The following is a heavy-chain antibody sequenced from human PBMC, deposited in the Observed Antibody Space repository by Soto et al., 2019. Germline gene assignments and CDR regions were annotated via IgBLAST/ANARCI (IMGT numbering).Heavy chain of an antibody. J-gene: IGHJ4*02. V-gene: IGHV4-4*02. Sequence: LSLTCGVSGGSISSINWWSWVRQTAGKGLEWIGEIYYSGSTNYNPSLTSRVTMSIDKSKNQFSLKLSSVTAADTAVYYCAVGLGRGYSYAHYWGQGTLVTVSS. D-gene: IGHD5-18*01. CDR3: AVGLGRGYSYAHY. CDR1: GGSISSINW. CDR2: IYYSGST.